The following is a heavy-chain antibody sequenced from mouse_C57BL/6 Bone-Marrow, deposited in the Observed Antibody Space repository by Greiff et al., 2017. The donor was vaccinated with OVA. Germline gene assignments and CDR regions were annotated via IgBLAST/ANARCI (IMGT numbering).Heavy chain of an antibody. D-gene: IGHD2-1*01. J-gene: IGHJ4*01. V-gene: IGHV1-81*01. CDR3: ARVTGIYYGNYEAMDY. CDR2: IYPRSGNT. CDR1: GYTFTSYG. Sequence: VQLQESGAELARPGASVKLSCKASGYTFTSYGISWVKQRTGQGLEWIGEIYPRSGNTYYNEKFKGKATLTADKSSSTAYMELRSLTSEDSAVYFCARVTGIYYGNYEAMDYWGQGTSVTVSS.